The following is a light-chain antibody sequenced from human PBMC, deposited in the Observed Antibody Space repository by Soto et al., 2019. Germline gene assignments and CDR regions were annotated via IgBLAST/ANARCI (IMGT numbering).Light chain of an antibody. Sequence: QSALTQPASVSGSPGQSITISCTGTSSDVGGYSYVSWYQQHPGKAPKLIIYDVSNRPSGVSNRFSGSKSGNTASLTISGLQAEDEADYYCSSYTSSSTLEVFGGGTKVTVL. J-gene: IGLJ2*01. CDR1: SSDVGGYSY. CDR3: SSYTSSSTLEV. V-gene: IGLV2-14*01. CDR2: DVS.